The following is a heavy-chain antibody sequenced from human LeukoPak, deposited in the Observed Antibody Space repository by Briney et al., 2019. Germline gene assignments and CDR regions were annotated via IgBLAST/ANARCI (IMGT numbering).Heavy chain of an antibody. J-gene: IGHJ4*02. D-gene: IGHD3-16*02. CDR2: ISSSSTI. V-gene: IGHV3-48*01. CDR1: GFTFSSYS. Sequence: GGSLRLSCAASGFTFSSYSMNWVRQAPGKGLEWVSYISSSSTIYYADSVKGRFTISRDNAKNSLYLQMNSLRAEDTAVYYCARGYYDYVWGSYRASYFDYWGQGTLVTVSS. CDR3: ARGYYDYVWGSYRASYFDY.